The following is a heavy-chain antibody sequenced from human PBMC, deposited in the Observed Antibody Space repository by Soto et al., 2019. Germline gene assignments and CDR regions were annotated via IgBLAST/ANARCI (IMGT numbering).Heavy chain of an antibody. V-gene: IGHV3-23*01. J-gene: IGHJ1*01. CDR2: ISGSGDST. CDR1: GFTFSSYS. Sequence: GGSLILSCASSGFTFSSYSMNWVRQAPGKGLEWVSGISGSGDSTYYADSVKGRFTISRDNSKNTLYLQMNSLRAEDTAVYYCAKGVPGIAVAGTGYFQHWGQGTLVTVSS. CDR3: AKGVPGIAVAGTGYFQH. D-gene: IGHD6-19*01.